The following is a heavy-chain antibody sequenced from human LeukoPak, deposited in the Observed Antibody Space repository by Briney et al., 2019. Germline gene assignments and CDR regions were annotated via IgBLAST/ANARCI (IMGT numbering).Heavy chain of an antibody. Sequence: PGGSLRLSCAASGFTFSGFWMSWVRQAPGKGLEWVANIKQDGRENYYVDSVKGRFIISRDNARNSLYLQMNSLRAEDTAMYYCTREDYGVDSWGQGTLVTVAS. J-gene: IGHJ4*02. CDR2: IKQDGREN. D-gene: IGHD3-16*01. CDR1: GFTFSGFW. V-gene: IGHV3-7*01. CDR3: TREDYGVDS.